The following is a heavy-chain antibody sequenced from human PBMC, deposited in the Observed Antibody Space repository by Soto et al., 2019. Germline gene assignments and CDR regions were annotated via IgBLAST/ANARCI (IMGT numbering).Heavy chain of an antibody. J-gene: IGHJ4*02. CDR1: GFGFADGW. CDR2: VKSKTSGGTT. CDR3: TTIVAGTGY. V-gene: IGHV3-15*01. D-gene: IGHD6-19*01. Sequence: EVHLVESGGGLVKPGGSLRLSCAASGFGFADGWMSWVRQAPGKGLEWVGRVKSKTSGGTTDYNAPVEGRFTISSDDSKNTLYLQMNSLKSEDTAVYYCTTIVAGTGYWGQGTLVSVSS.